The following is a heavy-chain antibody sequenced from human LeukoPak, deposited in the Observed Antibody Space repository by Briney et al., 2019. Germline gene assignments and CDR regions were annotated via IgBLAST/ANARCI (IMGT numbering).Heavy chain of an antibody. CDR1: GFTFSSYS. Sequence: HPGGSLRLSCAASGFTFSSYSMSWVRQAPGKGLEWVANIKQDGSEKYYVDSVKGRFTISRDNAKNSLYLQMNSLRAEDTAVYYCARDEGSSENWNYAQYWGQGTLVTVSS. CDR3: ARDEGSSENWNYAQY. V-gene: IGHV3-7*01. CDR2: IKQDGSEK. J-gene: IGHJ4*02. D-gene: IGHD1-7*01.